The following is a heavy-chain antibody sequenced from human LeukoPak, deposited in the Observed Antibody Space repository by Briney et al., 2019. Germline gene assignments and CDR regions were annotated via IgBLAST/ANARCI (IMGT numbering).Heavy chain of an antibody. CDR1: GGSVSNYY. V-gene: IGHV4-59*08. Sequence: SETLSLACSVSGGSVSNYYWSWIRQPPGKGLEWIGYVYYTGGTNYDPSLKSRVTMFEDKSKNQFSLRLYSVTVADTAVYYCARHFAYSSSSYFDYWGQGSLVTVSS. D-gene: IGHD6-6*01. J-gene: IGHJ4*02. CDR3: ARHFAYSSSSYFDY. CDR2: VYYTGGT.